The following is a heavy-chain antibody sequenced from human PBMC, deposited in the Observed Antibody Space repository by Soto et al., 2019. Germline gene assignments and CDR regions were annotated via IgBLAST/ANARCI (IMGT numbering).Heavy chain of an antibody. D-gene: IGHD6-6*01. Sequence: SETLSLTCSVSSDSMNSGGYYWSWIRQHPWKGLEWIGYIYSNGDTYYNPSLKSRVTISVDTSKNQFSLNLTSVTAADTAVYYCARRGGSSSGYYYYAMDVWGQVXTVTV. V-gene: IGHV4-31*03. CDR1: SDSMNSGGYY. J-gene: IGHJ6*02. CDR3: ARRGGSSSGYYYYAMDV. CDR2: IYSNGDT.